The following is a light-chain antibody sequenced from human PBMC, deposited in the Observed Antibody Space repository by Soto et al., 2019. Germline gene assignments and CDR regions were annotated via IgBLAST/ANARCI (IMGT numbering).Light chain of an antibody. J-gene: IGKJ2*01. Sequence: EVVMTQSPLSRPVTLGQPASISCRSSQSLAYSDGNTYLNWFQQRPGQSPRRLIYKVSNRDSGVPDRFSGSGSGTDFTLKISRVEAEDVGVYYCMQGTHWPPYTFGQGTKLEIK. CDR2: KVS. V-gene: IGKV2-30*01. CDR1: QSLAYSDGNTY. CDR3: MQGTHWPPYT.